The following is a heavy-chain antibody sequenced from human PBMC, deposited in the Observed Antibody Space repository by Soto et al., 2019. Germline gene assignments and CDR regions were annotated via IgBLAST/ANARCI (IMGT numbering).Heavy chain of an antibody. Sequence: EVQVVESGGGLVQPGGSLRLSCAAPGFTFSTYSMNWVRQAPGKGLEWVSYISSTGNTIYYPDSVKGRFSFSRDTAKNSLYLQMNSLRAEDTAVYYCARSGDFDYWGQGTLVTVSS. D-gene: IGHD2-8*02. CDR3: ARSGDFDY. V-gene: IGHV3-48*01. J-gene: IGHJ4*02. CDR1: GFTFSTYS. CDR2: ISSTGNTI.